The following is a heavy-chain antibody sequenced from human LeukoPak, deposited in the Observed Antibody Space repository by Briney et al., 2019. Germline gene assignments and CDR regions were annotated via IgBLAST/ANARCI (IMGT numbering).Heavy chain of an antibody. CDR3: ARDAEGYASTWYYDY. D-gene: IGHD6-13*01. CDR2: ISGSGGST. J-gene: IGHJ4*02. Sequence: GGSLRLSCAASGFSFSSYAMSWVRQAPGKGLEWVSAISGSGGSTYYADSVKGRFTISRDNAKNSLYLQMASLRAEDTAVYYCARDAEGYASTWYYDYWGQGTLVTVSS. CDR1: GFSFSSYA. V-gene: IGHV3-23*01.